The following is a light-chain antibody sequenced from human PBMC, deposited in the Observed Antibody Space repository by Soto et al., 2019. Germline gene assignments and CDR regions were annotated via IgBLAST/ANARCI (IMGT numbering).Light chain of an antibody. CDR1: QSVSSSY. CDR2: GAS. V-gene: IGKV3-20*01. CDR3: QQYGTCLTWT. J-gene: IGKJ1*01. Sequence: EIVLTQSPGTLSLSPGERATLSCRASQSVSSSYLAWYQQKPGQAPRLLIYGASNRATGIPDRFSGSGSGTDFSLTISRLEPEDSAVYYCQQYGTCLTWTFGQGTKVYIK.